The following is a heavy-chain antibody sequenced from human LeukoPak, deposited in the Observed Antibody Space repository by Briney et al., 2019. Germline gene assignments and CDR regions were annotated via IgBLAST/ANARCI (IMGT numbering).Heavy chain of an antibody. CDR1: GFTFSSYA. D-gene: IGHD6-19*01. Sequence: GGSLRLSCAASGFTFSSYAMHWVRQAPGKGLEWVAVISYDGSNKYYADSVKGRFTISRDDSKNTLYLQMNSLRAEDTAVYYCARNTVAGTDYWGQGTLVTVSS. V-gene: IGHV3-30-3*01. CDR3: ARNTVAGTDY. CDR2: ISYDGSNK. J-gene: IGHJ4*02.